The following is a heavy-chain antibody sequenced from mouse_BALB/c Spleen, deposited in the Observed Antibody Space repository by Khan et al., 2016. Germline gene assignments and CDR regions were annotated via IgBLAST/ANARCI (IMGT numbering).Heavy chain of an antibody. V-gene: IGHV1-87*01. CDR1: GYTFTTYW. CDR2: IYPGDDDT. J-gene: IGHJ3*01. Sequence: QVQLQQSGAELARPGASVKLSCKASGYTFTTYWMQWVKQRPGQGLEWIGAIYPGDDDTRYTQKFKGKATLTADESSSTAYMQLSSLASEDSAVYYCASGCTSGSPFAYWCQGTLFTVSA. CDR3: ASGCTSGSPFAY. D-gene: IGHD3-1*01.